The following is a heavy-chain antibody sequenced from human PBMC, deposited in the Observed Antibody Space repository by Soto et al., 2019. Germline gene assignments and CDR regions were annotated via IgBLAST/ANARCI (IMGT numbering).Heavy chain of an antibody. CDR3: AREKFGGEAYYYYYYAMDV. V-gene: IGHV1-69*01. CDR1: GGTFSSYA. CDR2: IIPIFGTA. D-gene: IGHD2-21*01. Sequence: HVQLVQSWAEVKKPGSSEKVSCKASGGTFSSYAISWVRQAAGQGVEWMGGIIPIFGTANYAQEFQGRVTITADESTSKAYMEQSSLRSEDTAVYYFAREKFGGEAYYYYYYAMDVWGQWTTVTVSS. J-gene: IGHJ6*02.